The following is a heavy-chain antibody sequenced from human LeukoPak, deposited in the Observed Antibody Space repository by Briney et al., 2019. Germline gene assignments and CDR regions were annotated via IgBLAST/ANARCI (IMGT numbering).Heavy chain of an antibody. CDR1: GFTFSRYA. J-gene: IGHJ4*02. D-gene: IGHD5-12*01. CDR3: ARNENSGWGYFDY. Sequence: GGSLRLSCAASGFTFSRYALHWVRQAPGKGLEWVSVIGGSNGITFYVGSVKGRFTISRDNSKDTLYLQMNSLRAEDTAVYYCARNENSGWGYFDYWGQGTLVTVSS. CDR2: IGGSNGIT. V-gene: IGHV3-23*01.